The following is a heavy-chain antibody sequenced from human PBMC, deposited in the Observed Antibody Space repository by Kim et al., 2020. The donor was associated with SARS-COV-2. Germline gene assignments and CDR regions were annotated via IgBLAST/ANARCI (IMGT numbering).Heavy chain of an antibody. D-gene: IGHD4-17*01. Sequence: SETLSLTCAVYGGSFSGYYWSWIRQPPGKGLEWIGEINHSGSTNYNPSLKSRVTISVDTSKNQFSLKLSSVTAADTAVYYCARGITTVTSYFDYWGQGTLVTVSS. CDR1: GGSFSGYY. V-gene: IGHV4-34*01. J-gene: IGHJ4*02. CDR2: INHSGST. CDR3: ARGITTVTSYFDY.